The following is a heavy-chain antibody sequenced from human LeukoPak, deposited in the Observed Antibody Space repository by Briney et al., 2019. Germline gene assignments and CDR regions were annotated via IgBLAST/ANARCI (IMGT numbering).Heavy chain of an antibody. CDR1: GFTLDEYG. D-gene: IGHD2-2*01. V-gene: IGHV3-20*04. CDR2: ISRNGGRT. Sequence: GGSLRLSCAASGFTLDEYGMSWGPQVPGKRQGWGSGISRNGGRTDYADSVKGGFTISRDNATNSLYLQINSLRAEDTAMSYYARGLFCSSTNCYLDFYYDTWGHGTLVTVSS. J-gene: IGHJ4*01. CDR3: ARGLFCSSTNCYLDFYYDT.